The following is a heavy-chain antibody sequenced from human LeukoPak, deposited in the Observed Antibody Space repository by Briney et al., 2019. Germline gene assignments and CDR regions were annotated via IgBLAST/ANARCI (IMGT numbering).Heavy chain of an antibody. Sequence: GGSLTLSCAPSGFTISSNYMSWVRQAPGKGLEWVSVIYSGGSTYYADSVKGRFTISRDNSKNTLYLQMNSLRGEDTAVYYCATLAKDDVWGQGTLVTVSS. D-gene: IGHD5-12*01. CDR1: GFTISSNY. V-gene: IGHV3-53*01. CDR3: ATLAKDDV. J-gene: IGHJ4*02. CDR2: IYSGGST.